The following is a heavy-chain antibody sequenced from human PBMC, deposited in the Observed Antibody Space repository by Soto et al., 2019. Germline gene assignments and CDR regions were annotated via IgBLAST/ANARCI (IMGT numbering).Heavy chain of an antibody. CDR3: ARMRAVADY. V-gene: IGHV3-30-3*01. Sequence: QVQLVESGGGVVQPGRSLRLSCAASGFTFSSYAMHWVRQAPGKGLEWVAVISYDGSNKYYADSVKGRFTISRDNSKNTLYPQMNSLRAEDTAVYYCARMRAVADYWGQGTLVTVSS. D-gene: IGHD6-19*01. CDR1: GFTFSSYA. CDR2: ISYDGSNK. J-gene: IGHJ4*02.